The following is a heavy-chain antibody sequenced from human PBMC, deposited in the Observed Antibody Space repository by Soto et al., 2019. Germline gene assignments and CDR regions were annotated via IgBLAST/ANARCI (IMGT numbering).Heavy chain of an antibody. CDR1: GGSISSYY. Sequence: SETLSLTCTVSGGSISSYYWSWIRQPPGKGLEWIGYIYYSGSTNYNPSLKSRVTISVDTSKNQFSLKLSSVTAADTAVYYCARQLQQWLVLDYFDYWGQGTLVTVSS. V-gene: IGHV4-59*08. CDR2: IYYSGST. J-gene: IGHJ4*02. D-gene: IGHD6-19*01. CDR3: ARQLQQWLVLDYFDY.